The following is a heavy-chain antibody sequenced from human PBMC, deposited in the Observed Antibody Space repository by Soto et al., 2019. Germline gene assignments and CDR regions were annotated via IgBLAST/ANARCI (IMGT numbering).Heavy chain of an antibody. V-gene: IGHV3-30*18. CDR2: ISYDGSNK. J-gene: IGHJ4*02. Sequence: QVQLVESGGGVVQPGRSLRLSCAASGFTFSSYGMHWVRQAPGKGLEWVAVISYDGSNKYYADSVKGRFTISRDNSKNTLYLQMNSLRAEDTAVYYCAKEAHGGKDYWGQGTLVTVSS. CDR1: GFTFSSYG. D-gene: IGHD4-17*01. CDR3: AKEAHGGKDY.